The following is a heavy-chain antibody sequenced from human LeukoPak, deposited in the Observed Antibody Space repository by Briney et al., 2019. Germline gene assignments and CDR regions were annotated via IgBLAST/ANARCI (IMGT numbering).Heavy chain of an antibody. CDR2: ISWDGGST. CDR1: GFTFDDYA. Sequence: GGSLRLSCAASGFTFDDYAMHWVRQAPGKGLGWVSLISWDGGSTYYADSVKGRFTISRDNSKNSLYLQMKSLRAEDTALYYCAKDAGSSGEFDYWGQGTLVTVSS. CDR3: AKDAGSSGEFDY. V-gene: IGHV3-43D*03. D-gene: IGHD6-13*01. J-gene: IGHJ4*02.